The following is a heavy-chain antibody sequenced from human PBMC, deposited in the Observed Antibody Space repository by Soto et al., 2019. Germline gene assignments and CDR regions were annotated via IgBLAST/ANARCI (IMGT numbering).Heavy chain of an antibody. Sequence: QLQLQESGPGLVKPSETLSLTCTVSGGSISSSSYYWGWIRQPPGKGLEWIGSIYYSGSTYYNPSLKSRVTISVDTSKNQFSLKLSSVTAADTAVYYCARPPGTIAVAGNDAFDIWGQGTMVTVSS. D-gene: IGHD6-19*01. V-gene: IGHV4-39*01. CDR3: ARPPGTIAVAGNDAFDI. J-gene: IGHJ3*02. CDR1: GGSISSSSYY. CDR2: IYYSGST.